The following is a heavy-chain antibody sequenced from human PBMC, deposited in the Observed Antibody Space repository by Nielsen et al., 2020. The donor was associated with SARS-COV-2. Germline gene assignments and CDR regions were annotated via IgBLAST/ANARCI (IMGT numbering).Heavy chain of an antibody. V-gene: IGHV1-2*06. CDR3: AREVVVVAATPDYYYGMDV. CDR2: INPNSGGT. CDR1: GYTFIGYY. J-gene: IGHJ6*02. Sequence: ASVKVSCKASGYTFIGYYMHWVRQAPGQGLEWMGRINPNSGGTNYAQKFQGRVTMTRDTSTSTVYMELSSLRSEDTAVYYCAREVVVVAATPDYYYGMDVWGQGTTVTVSS. D-gene: IGHD2-15*01.